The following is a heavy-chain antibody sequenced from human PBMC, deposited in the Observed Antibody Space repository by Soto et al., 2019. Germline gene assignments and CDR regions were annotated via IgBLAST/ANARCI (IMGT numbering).Heavy chain of an antibody. CDR2: ISGSGGST. D-gene: IGHD1-26*01. J-gene: IGHJ4*02. Sequence: EVQLLESGGGLVQPGGSLRLSCAASGFTFSSYAMSWVRQAPGKGLEWVAGISGSGGSTDYADSVKGRFTISRDNSKNTLYLQRNSLRAEDTAVYYCAKRGGGVGYFDYWGQGTLVTVSS. CDR1: GFTFSSYA. V-gene: IGHV3-23*01. CDR3: AKRGGGVGYFDY.